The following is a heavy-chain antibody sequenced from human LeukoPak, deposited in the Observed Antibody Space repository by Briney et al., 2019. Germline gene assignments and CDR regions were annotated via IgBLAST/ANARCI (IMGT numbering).Heavy chain of an antibody. V-gene: IGHV1-2*02. CDR3: ARDKGGRYYPPDY. J-gene: IGHJ4*02. CDR2: INPNNGDT. Sequence: ASVKVSCKTSGYTFSGYYIHWVRQAPGQGLEWMGWINPNNGDTVYEQKFQGRVTVTRDTSIITAYMELNRLKSDDTAVYYCARDKGGRYYPPDYWGQGTPVTVSS. D-gene: IGHD1-26*01. CDR1: GYTFSGYY.